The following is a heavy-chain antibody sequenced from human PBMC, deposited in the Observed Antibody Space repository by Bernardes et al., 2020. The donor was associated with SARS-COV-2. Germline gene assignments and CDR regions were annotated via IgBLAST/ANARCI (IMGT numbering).Heavy chain of an antibody. D-gene: IGHD6-13*01. CDR2: ISGAGMYI. CDR1: GFTFSNHL. Sequence: GGSLRLSCVASGFTFSNHLFSWFRQAPGKGLEWVSSISGAGMYIYYGDSVRGRFTTSRDNANNAVYLQLDSLRAEDTAIYYCARVLANSFVGGAGTRGALDVWGQGTVVTVSA. V-gene: IGHV3-21*01. CDR3: ARVLANSFVGGAGTRGALDV. J-gene: IGHJ3*01.